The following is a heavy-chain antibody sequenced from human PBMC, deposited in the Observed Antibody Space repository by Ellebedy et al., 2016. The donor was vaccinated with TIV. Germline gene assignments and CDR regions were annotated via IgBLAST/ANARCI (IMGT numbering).Heavy chain of an antibody. J-gene: IGHJ4*02. V-gene: IGHV4-39*01. CDR2: IYFSGST. Sequence: MPSETLSLTCTVSGGSISSSSYYWGWIRQPPGKGLEWIGSIYFSGSTYYNPSLKSRVTTSVDTSKNQFSLKLSSVTAADTAVYYCARAAQPNCSGGSCYRIDYWGQGTLVTVSS. D-gene: IGHD2-15*01. CDR3: ARAAQPNCSGGSCYRIDY. CDR1: GGSISSSSYY.